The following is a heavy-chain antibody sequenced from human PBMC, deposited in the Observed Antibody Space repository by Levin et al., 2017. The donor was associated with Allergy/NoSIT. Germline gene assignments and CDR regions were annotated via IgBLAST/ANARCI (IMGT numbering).Heavy chain of an antibody. CDR3: ATHREYFDWLVHYFDY. Sequence: GGSLRLSCAASGFTVSSNYMSWVRQAPGKGLEWVSVIYSGGSTYYADSVKGRFTISRDNSKNTLYLQMNSLRAEDTAVYYCATHREYFDWLVHYFDYWGQGTLVTVSS. CDR2: IYSGGST. CDR1: GFTVSSNY. V-gene: IGHV3-53*01. D-gene: IGHD3-9*01. J-gene: IGHJ4*02.